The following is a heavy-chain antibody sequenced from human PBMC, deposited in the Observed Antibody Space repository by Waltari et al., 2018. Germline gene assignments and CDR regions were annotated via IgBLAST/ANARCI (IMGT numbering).Heavy chain of an antibody. CDR2: IYYSGST. CDR3: ARARCSTSSCLFVSGFDP. V-gene: IGHV4-39*01. D-gene: IGHD6-13*01. CDR1: SVSINSGY. J-gene: IGHJ5*02. Sequence: QLHLQESGPGLVEPSGTLYLTCSVSSVSINSGYWGWVRQPPGKGLEWLGKIYYSGSTYDSPSLDRRIAISVDTSRNQFFLSLTSVTAADTAVYYCARARCSTSSCLFVSGFDPWGQGILVTVSS.